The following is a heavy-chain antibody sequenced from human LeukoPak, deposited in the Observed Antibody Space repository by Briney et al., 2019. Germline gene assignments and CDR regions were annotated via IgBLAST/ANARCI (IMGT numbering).Heavy chain of an antibody. CDR1: GGSFSGYY. J-gene: IGHJ4*02. CDR3: ARGKYDFWSRPFDY. Sequence: PSETLSLTCAVYGGSFSGYYWSWIRQPPGKGMEWVGEINHSGSNNYNPSLKRRVTISVEKSKNQFSRKLSSVTAADTAVYYCARGKYDFWSRPFDYWGQGTLVTVSS. CDR2: INHSGSN. V-gene: IGHV4-34*01. D-gene: IGHD3-3*01.